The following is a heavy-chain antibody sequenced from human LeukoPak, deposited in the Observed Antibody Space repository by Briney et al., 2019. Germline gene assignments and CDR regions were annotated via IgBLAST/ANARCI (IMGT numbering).Heavy chain of an antibody. D-gene: IGHD6-6*01. CDR1: GGSISSGGYY. CDR2: IYHSGST. J-gene: IGHJ3*02. Sequence: PSETLSLTCTVSGGSISSGGYYWSWIRQPPGKGLEWIGYIYHSGSTYYNPSLKSRVTISVDRSKNQFSLKLSSVTAADTAVYYCARDESIAARDAFDIWGQGTMVTVSS. V-gene: IGHV4-30-2*01. CDR3: ARDESIAARDAFDI.